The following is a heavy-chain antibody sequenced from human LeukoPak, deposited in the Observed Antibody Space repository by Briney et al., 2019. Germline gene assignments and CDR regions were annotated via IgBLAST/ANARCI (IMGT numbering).Heavy chain of an antibody. CDR2: IRYDGSYE. D-gene: IGHD5-24*01. CDR1: GFTFNSYG. Sequence: QTGRSLRLSCAASGFTFNSYGMHWVRQAPGKGLEGVAFIRYDGSYEYYGDSVKGRFTISRDNSKTTLYLQMNSLRSEDTAVYYCAKDGGLHLYYYYNYMDIWGKGTTVTVSS. CDR3: AKDGGLHLYYYYNYMDI. J-gene: IGHJ6*03. V-gene: IGHV3-30*02.